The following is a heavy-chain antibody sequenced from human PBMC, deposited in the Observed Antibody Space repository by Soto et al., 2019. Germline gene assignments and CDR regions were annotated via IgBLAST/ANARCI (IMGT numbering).Heavy chain of an antibody. J-gene: IGHJ4*02. V-gene: IGHV3-64*01. CDR3: ARGLFTWSDSTTCYAY. CDR2: INPDGGST. D-gene: IGHD2-2*01. Sequence: GGSLRLSCAASGFTFSNYYMHWVRQAPGRGLEYVSTINPDGGSTYYANSLKGRFTISRDNSKNTLYLQMGSLRGEDTAVYYCARGLFTWSDSTTCYAYWGQGTLVTVSS. CDR1: GFTFSNYY.